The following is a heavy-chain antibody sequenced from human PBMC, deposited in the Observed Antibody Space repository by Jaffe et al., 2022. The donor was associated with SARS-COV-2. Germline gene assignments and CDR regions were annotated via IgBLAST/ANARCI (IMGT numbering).Heavy chain of an antibody. J-gene: IGHJ6*02. Sequence: EVQLVESGGGLVQPGGSLRLSCAASGFTVSSNYMSWVRQAPGKGLEWVSVIYSGGSTYYADSVKGRFTISRDNSKNTLYLQMNSLRAEDTAVYYCARATPFGQTLTWYYGMDVWGQGTTVTVSS. CDR2: IYSGGST. V-gene: IGHV3-66*02. CDR1: GFTVSSNY. CDR3: ARATPFGQTLTWYYGMDV. D-gene: IGHD3-10*01.